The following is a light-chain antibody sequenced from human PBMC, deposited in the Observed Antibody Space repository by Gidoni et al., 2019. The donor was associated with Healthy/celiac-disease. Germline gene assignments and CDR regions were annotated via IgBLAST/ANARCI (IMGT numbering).Light chain of an antibody. CDR2: DAS. V-gene: IGKV3-11*01. CDR3: QLRSNWPAIT. J-gene: IGKJ5*01. CDR1: QSVSSY. Sequence: EIVLTQSPPTLSLSPGERATLSCRASQSVSSYLGWYQQKPGQAPRLLIYDASNKATAIPAGFSGGGSGTDFTLTISSLVPEDFAVYYCQLRSNWPAITFGQGTRLEIK.